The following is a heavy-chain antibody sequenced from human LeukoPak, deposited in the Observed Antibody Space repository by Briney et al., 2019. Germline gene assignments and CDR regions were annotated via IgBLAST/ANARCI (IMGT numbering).Heavy chain of an antibody. V-gene: IGHV3-30*03. Sequence: GRSLRLSCAASGFTFSSYGMHWVRQAPGKGLEWVAVISYDGGNKYYADSVKGRFTISRDNAKNTLYLQMNSLRAEDTAIYYCARGGASYFGYWGQGTLVTVSS. J-gene: IGHJ4*02. CDR3: ARGGASYFGY. CDR2: ISYDGGNK. CDR1: GFTFSSYG. D-gene: IGHD4/OR15-4a*01.